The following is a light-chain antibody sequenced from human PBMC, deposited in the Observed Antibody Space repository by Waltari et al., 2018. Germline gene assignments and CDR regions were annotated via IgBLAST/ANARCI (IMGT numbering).Light chain of an antibody. CDR3: QSDGSSLGASV. J-gene: IGLJ2*01. Sequence: QSALTLPPSVSRSPGQRLTISFPGTPSNLRARYAAHRYPQHPGRAPKPLIYNNNNRPSGVPGRVSGSRSGTSASLAITGLQPEDEAEYYGQSDGSSLGASVFGGGTKVTVL. CDR1: PSNLRARYA. CDR2: NNN. V-gene: IGLV1-40*01.